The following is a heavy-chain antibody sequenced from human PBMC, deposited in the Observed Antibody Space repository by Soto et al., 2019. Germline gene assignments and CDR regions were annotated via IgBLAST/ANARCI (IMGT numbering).Heavy chain of an antibody. Sequence: GGSLRLSCAASGFTFSSYAMSWVRQAPGKGLEWVSAISGSGGSTYYADSVKGRFTISRDNSKNTLYLQMNSLRAEDTAVYYCAKDGSIAVAGTKYYYYGMDVWGQGTTVTVSS. V-gene: IGHV3-23*01. CDR3: AKDGSIAVAGTKYYYYGMDV. J-gene: IGHJ6*02. CDR1: GFTFSSYA. CDR2: ISGSGGST. D-gene: IGHD6-19*01.